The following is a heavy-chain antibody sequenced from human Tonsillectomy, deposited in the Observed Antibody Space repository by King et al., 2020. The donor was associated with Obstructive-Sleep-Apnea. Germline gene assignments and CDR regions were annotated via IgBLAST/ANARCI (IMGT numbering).Heavy chain of an antibody. Sequence: VQLVESGGGVVQPGRSQRLSCAASGFTFSSYVIHWARQAPGKGLEWVAGISYDGSNKYYADSVKGRFIISRDNSKNTLYLQMNSLGAEDTAVYYCAKGFWVRSLSGIDYWGQGTLVTVSS. CDR3: AKGFWVRSLSGIDY. J-gene: IGHJ4*02. V-gene: IGHV3-30*18. D-gene: IGHD3-3*01. CDR1: GFTFSSYV. CDR2: ISYDGSNK.